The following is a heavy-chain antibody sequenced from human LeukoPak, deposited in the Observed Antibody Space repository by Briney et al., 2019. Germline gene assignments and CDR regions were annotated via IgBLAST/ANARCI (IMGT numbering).Heavy chain of an antibody. J-gene: IGHJ4*02. V-gene: IGHV1-69*04. CDR2: IIPILGIT. CDR3: ASPPVAATPK. D-gene: IGHD2-15*01. Sequence: SVKVSCKASGGTFSSYAISWVRQAPGQGLEWMGRIIPILGITNYAKKSKSRVTITAKKSTSTAYMELSSLRSEDTAVYYCASPPVAATPKWGQGTLVTVSS. CDR1: GGTFSSYA.